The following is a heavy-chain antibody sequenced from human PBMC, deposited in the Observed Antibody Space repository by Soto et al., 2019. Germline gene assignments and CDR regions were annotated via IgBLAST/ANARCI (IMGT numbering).Heavy chain of an antibody. D-gene: IGHD2-15*01. Sequence: SVKVSCKASGGTFSSYAISWVRQAPGQGLEWMGGIIPIFGTANYAQKFQGRVTITADKSTSTAYMELRSLRSEDTAGYYCGRGYCSCGSCYSLPSYYYGMDVWGQGTTVTVSS. CDR1: GGTFSSYA. V-gene: IGHV1-69*06. CDR3: GRGYCSCGSCYSLPSYYYGMDV. J-gene: IGHJ6*02. CDR2: IIPIFGTA.